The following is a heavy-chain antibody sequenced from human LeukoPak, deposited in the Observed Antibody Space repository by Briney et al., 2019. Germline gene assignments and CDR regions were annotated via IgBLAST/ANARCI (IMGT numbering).Heavy chain of an antibody. CDR2: IYYSGST. V-gene: IGHV4-59*08. CDR1: GGSISSYY. CDR3: ARHGIAVAGTPAVSYYYYYGMDV. J-gene: IGHJ6*02. D-gene: IGHD6-19*01. Sequence: SETLSLTCTVSGGSISSYYWSWIRQPPGKGLEWIGYIYYSGSTNYNPSLKSRVTISVDTSKNQFSLKLSSVTAADTAVYYCARHGIAVAGTPAVSYYYYYGMDVWGQGTTVTVSS.